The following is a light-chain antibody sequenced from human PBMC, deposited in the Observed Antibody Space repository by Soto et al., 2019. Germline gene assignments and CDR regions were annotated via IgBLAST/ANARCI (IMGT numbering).Light chain of an antibody. J-gene: IGKJ1*01. V-gene: IGKV3-15*01. CDR1: QSVSSN. Sequence: EIVMTQSPATLSVSPGERATLSCRASQSVSSNLAWYQQKPGQAPRLLIYGASTRATGIPARFSGSGSGTACTPTISSLLSEDFAVYYCQQYYNWPWTYGEGTKVDSK. CDR2: GAS. CDR3: QQYYNWPWT.